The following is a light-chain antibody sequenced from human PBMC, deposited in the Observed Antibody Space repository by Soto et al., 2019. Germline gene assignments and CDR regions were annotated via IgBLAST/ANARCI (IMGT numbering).Light chain of an antibody. CDR1: QSVRNNY. CDR3: QQYGNSPYT. V-gene: IGKV3-20*01. Sequence: ESVLTQSPGTLSLSPGERATLSCRASQSVRNNYLAWYQHKPGRAPRLLIYGASNRPGGIPDKFSGSGSGTDFTLTVSSLEPEDFAVYYCQQYGNSPYTFGQGTKLEIK. CDR2: GAS. J-gene: IGKJ2*01.